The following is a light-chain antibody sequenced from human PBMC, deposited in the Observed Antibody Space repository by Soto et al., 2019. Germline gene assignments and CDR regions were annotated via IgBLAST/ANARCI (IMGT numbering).Light chain of an antibody. CDR1: SGHSSYA. J-gene: IGLJ2*01. CDR2: LNSDGSH. V-gene: IGLV4-69*01. Sequence: QPVLTQSPSASASLGASVKLTCTLSSGHSSYAIAWHQQQPEKGPRFLTKLNSDGSHNKGDGIPDRFSGSSSGAERHLTISSLQSEDEADYYCQTWGTGILVFGGGTKLTVL. CDR3: QTWGTGILV.